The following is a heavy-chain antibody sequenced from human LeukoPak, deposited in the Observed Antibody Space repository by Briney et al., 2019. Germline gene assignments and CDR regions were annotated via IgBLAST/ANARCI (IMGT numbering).Heavy chain of an antibody. Sequence: GGSLRLSCAASGFTFSSYAMHWVRQATGKGLEYVSAISSNGGSTYYANPVKGRFTISRDNSKNTLYLQMGSLRAEDMAVYYCARVSSGWFFDYWGQGTLVTVSS. V-gene: IGHV3-64*01. CDR2: ISSNGGST. CDR3: ARVSSGWFFDY. J-gene: IGHJ4*02. D-gene: IGHD6-19*01. CDR1: GFTFSSYA.